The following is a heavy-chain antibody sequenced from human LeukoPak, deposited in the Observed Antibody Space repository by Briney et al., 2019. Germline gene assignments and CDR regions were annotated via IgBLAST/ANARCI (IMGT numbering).Heavy chain of an antibody. D-gene: IGHD3-9*01. CDR3: AKAHQLRYWFGY. Sequence: GGSQRLSCAASGFTFSSYAMSWVRQAPGKGLEWVSAISGSGGSTYYADSVKGRFTISRDNSKNTLYLQMNSLRAEDTAVYYCAKAHQLRYWFGYWGQGTLVTVSS. V-gene: IGHV3-23*01. CDR2: ISGSGGST. J-gene: IGHJ4*02. CDR1: GFTFSSYA.